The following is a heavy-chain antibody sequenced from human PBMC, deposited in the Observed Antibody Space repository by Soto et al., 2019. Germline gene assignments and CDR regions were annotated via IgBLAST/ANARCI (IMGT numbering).Heavy chain of an antibody. D-gene: IGHD3-10*01. CDR1: GYTFTSYG. CDR2: ISAYNGNT. CDR3: ARDRFGDVDYYYYYGMDV. Sequence: ASVKVSCKASGYTFTSYGISWVRQAPGQGLEWMGWISAYNGNTNYAQKLQGRVTITTDTSTSTAYIELRSLKSDDTAVYYCARDRFGDVDYYYYYGMDVWGQGTTVTVSS. J-gene: IGHJ6*02. V-gene: IGHV1-18*01.